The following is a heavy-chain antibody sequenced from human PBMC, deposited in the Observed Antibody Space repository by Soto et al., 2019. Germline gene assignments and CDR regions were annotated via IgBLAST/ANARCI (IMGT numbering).Heavy chain of an antibody. Sequence: GGSLRLSCAASGFTFSSYAMSWVRQAPGKGLEWVSAISGSGGTTFYADSVKGRFTISRDNSKKTLYLQMNSLRAEDTAVYYCAKDHGYCSGGTCYPYGMDVWCQGTTVTVSS. D-gene: IGHD2-15*01. CDR1: GFTFSSYA. V-gene: IGHV3-23*01. J-gene: IGHJ6*02. CDR3: AKDHGYCSGGTCYPYGMDV. CDR2: ISGSGGTT.